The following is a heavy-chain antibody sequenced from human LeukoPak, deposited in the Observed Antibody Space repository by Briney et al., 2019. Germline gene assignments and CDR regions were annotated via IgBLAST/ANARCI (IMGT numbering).Heavy chain of an antibody. D-gene: IGHD6-19*01. V-gene: IGHV4-34*01. CDR1: GGSFSGYY. J-gene: IGHJ5*02. CDR2: INHSGST. Sequence: SETLPLTCAVYGGSFSGYYWSWIRQPPGKGLEWIGEINHSGSTNYNPSLKSRVTISVDTSKNQFSLKLSSVTAADTAVYYCARGLGIAVAGTGNWFDPWGQGTLVTVSS. CDR3: ARGLGIAVAGTGNWFDP.